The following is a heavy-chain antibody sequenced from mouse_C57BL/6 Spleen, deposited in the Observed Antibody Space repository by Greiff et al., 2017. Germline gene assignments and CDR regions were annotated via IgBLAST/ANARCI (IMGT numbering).Heavy chain of an antibody. D-gene: IGHD2-4*01. J-gene: IGHJ4*01. Sequence: EVQLVESGEGLVKPGGSLKLSCAASGFTFSSYAMSWVRQTPEKRLEWVAYISSGGDYIYYADTVKGRFTISRDNARNTMYLQMSSLKSEDTAMYYCTREGMIYYDYDGGYAMDYWGQGTSVTVSS. V-gene: IGHV5-9-1*02. CDR1: GFTFSSYA. CDR3: TREGMIYYDYDGGYAMDY. CDR2: ISSGGDYI.